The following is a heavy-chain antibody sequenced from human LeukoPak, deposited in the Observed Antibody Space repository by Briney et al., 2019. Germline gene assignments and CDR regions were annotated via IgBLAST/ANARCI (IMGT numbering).Heavy chain of an antibody. CDR2: FDPEDGET. D-gene: IGHD1-26*01. Sequence: ASVKVSCKVSGTYTLIELSMHWVRQAPGKGLEWMGGFDPEDGETIYAQKFKGRVTTTEDTSTDTAYMDLSSLRSEDTAVYYRATLLGETHFFDYWGQGTLVTVSS. CDR1: GTYTLIELS. J-gene: IGHJ4*02. CDR3: ATLLGETHFFDY. V-gene: IGHV1-24*01.